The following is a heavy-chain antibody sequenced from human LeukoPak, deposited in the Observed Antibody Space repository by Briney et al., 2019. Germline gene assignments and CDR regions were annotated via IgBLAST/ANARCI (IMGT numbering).Heavy chain of an antibody. V-gene: IGHV1-2*02. CDR3: ARGYQGAGVRGVMAY. D-gene: IGHD3-10*01. J-gene: IGHJ4*02. Sequence: ASVKVSCKASGYTFTGYYMHWVRQAPGQGLEWMGWINPNSGGTNYAQKFQGRVTMTRDTSISTAYMELSRLRSDDTAVYYCARGYQGAGVRGVMAYWGQGTLVTVSS. CDR2: INPNSGGT. CDR1: GYTFTGYY.